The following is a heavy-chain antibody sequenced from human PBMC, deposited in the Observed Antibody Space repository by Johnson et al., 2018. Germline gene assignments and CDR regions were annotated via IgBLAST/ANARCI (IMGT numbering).Heavy chain of an antibody. D-gene: IGHD3-22*01. V-gene: IGHV3-23*04. Sequence: VQLVESGGGLVQPGGSLRLSCAASGFTFSNYAMNWVRQAPGKGLEWVSAISGSGGSTYYADSVKGRFTIARDNSKNTLSLQMNSLRAEDTAVYYCAKGVRGYLGLEYFHHWGQGTLVTVSS. J-gene: IGHJ1*01. CDR1: GFTFSNYA. CDR2: ISGSGGST. CDR3: AKGVRGYLGLEYFHH.